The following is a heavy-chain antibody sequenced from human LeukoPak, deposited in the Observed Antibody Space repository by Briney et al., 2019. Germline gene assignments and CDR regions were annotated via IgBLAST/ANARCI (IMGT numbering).Heavy chain of an antibody. V-gene: IGHV1-69*06. Sequence: SVKVSCKASGGTFSSYAISWVRQAPGQGLEWMGGIIPIFGTANYAQKFQGRVTITADKSTSTAYMELSSLRSEDTAVYYCARDLRGYCTNGVCYHNWFDPWGQGTLVTVSS. D-gene: IGHD2-8*01. CDR2: IIPIFGTA. J-gene: IGHJ5*02. CDR3: ARDLRGYCTNGVCYHNWFDP. CDR1: GGTFSSYA.